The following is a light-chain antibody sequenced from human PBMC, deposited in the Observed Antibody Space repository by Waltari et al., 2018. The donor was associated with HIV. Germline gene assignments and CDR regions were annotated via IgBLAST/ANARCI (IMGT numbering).Light chain of an antibody. CDR1: ALPKQY. CDR2: KDS. CDR3: QAADSSGTYKGNWV. J-gene: IGLJ3*02. V-gene: IGLV3-25*03. Sequence: SYELTQPPSVSVSPGQTARITCSGAALPKQYAYWYQQKPGQAPVLVIYKDSERPSVIPERFSGSSSGTTVTLTISGVQAEDEADYYCQAADSSGTYKGNWVFGGGTKLTVL.